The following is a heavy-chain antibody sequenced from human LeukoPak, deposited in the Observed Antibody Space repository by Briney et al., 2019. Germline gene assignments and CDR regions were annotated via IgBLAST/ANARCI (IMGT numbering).Heavy chain of an antibody. J-gene: IGHJ4*02. CDR1: GFTFSSYA. Sequence: GRSLRLSCAASGFTFSSYAMHWVRQAPGKGLEWVAVISYDGSNKYYADSVKGRFTISRDNSKNTLYLQMNSLRAEDTAVYYCARDRWYDILTGYSVFDYWGQGTLVTVSS. CDR3: ARDRWYDILTGYSVFDY. CDR2: ISYDGSNK. D-gene: IGHD3-9*01. V-gene: IGHV3-30*04.